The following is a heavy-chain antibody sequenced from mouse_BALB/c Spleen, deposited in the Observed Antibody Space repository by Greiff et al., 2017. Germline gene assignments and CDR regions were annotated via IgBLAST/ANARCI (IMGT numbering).Heavy chain of an antibody. CDR3: ARGDYDDAMDY. V-gene: IGHV5-4*02. J-gene: IGHJ4*01. CDR2: ISDGGSYT. CDR1: GFTFSDYY. D-gene: IGHD2-4*01. Sequence: EVKLVESGGGLVKPGGSLKLSCAASGFTFSDYYMYWVRQTPEKRLEWVATISDGGSYTYYPDSVKGRFTISRDNAKNNLYLQMSSLKSEDTAMYYCARGDYDDAMDYWGQGTSVTVSS.